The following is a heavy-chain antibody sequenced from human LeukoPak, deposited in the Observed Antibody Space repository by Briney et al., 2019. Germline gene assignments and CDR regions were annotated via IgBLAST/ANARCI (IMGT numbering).Heavy chain of an antibody. CDR3: ARDGSYARSFDY. CDR2: IYYSGST. Sequence: PSETLSLTCTVSGGSISSYYWSWIRQPPGKGLEWIGYIYYSGSTNYNPSLKSRVTISVDTSKNQFSLKLSSVTAADTAVYYCARDGSYARSFDYWGQGTLVTVSS. CDR1: GGSISSYY. J-gene: IGHJ4*02. D-gene: IGHD2-2*01. V-gene: IGHV4-59*01.